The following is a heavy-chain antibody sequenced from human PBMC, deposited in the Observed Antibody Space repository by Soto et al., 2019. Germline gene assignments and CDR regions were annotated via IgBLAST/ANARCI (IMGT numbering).Heavy chain of an antibody. CDR1: GFSLSTSGVG. CDR2: IYWDDDK. D-gene: IGHD1-7*01. CDR3: AHRRIGVSQWNYGDFDY. V-gene: IGHV2-5*02. J-gene: IGHJ4*02. Sequence: QITLKESGPTLVKPTQTLTLTCTFSGFSLSTSGVGVGWVRQPPGKALEWLVFIYWDDDKRYSPSLRSRLTITKDTSKNQVVLTMTNVDPVDTATYSSAHRRIGVSQWNYGDFDYWGQGTLVTVSS.